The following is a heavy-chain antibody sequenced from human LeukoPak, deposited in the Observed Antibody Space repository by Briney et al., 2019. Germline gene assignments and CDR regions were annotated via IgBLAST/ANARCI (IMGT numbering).Heavy chain of an antibody. J-gene: IGHJ3*02. V-gene: IGHV3-30*18. CDR1: GFTFSTYG. CDR3: AKDMGGTSFAFDI. Sequence: GGSLRLSCAASGFTFSTYGMHRVRQAPGKGLEWVAVISYDGSNKYYADSVKGRFTISRDNSKNTLYLQMNSLRAEDTAVYYCAKDMGGTSFAFDIWGQGTMVTVSS. D-gene: IGHD1-1*01. CDR2: ISYDGSNK.